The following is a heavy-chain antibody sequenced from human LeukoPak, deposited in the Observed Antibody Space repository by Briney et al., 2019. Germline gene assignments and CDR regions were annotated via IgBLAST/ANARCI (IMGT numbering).Heavy chain of an antibody. D-gene: IGHD3-22*01. V-gene: IGHV3-49*04. CDR1: GFTFGDYA. Sequence: GRSLRLSCTAAGFTFGDYAMSWVRQAPGKGLEWVGFIRSKAYGGTTEYAASVQGRFTISRDDSKSIAYLQMHSLQTEDTAVYYCTRVSPSGDSSSYLPKDFDYWGQGTLVTVSS. CDR2: IRSKAYGGTT. J-gene: IGHJ4*02. CDR3: TRVSPSGDSSSYLPKDFDY.